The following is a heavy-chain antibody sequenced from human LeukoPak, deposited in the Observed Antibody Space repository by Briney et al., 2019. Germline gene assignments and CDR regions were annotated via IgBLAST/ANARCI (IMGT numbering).Heavy chain of an antibody. CDR1: GGSISSSSYY. D-gene: IGHD3-9*01. Sequence: SEALSLTCTVSGGSISSSSYYWGWIRQPPGKGLEWIGCIYYSGSTNYNPSLKSRVTISVDTSKNQFSLKLTSVTPADSAVYYCARDQKNLTRRRPVPDYYYYYIDVWGKGTTVTVSS. CDR2: IYYSGST. V-gene: IGHV4-61*01. CDR3: ARDQKNLTRRRPVPDYYYYYIDV. J-gene: IGHJ6*03.